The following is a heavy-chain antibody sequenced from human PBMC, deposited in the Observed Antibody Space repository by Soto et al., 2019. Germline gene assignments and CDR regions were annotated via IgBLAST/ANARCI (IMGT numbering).Heavy chain of an antibody. CDR1: GFTFTSFG. Sequence: GASVKVSCKTSGFTFTSFGFSWVRQAPGQGLEWMGWISAFNGNINYAQKFQGRVTMTTDISTSTVYLEMRSLRTDDSAVYYCARGGGEPHDSWGQGTLVTVSS. V-gene: IGHV1-18*01. J-gene: IGHJ4*02. CDR3: ARGGGEPHDS. D-gene: IGHD3-16*01. CDR2: ISAFNGNI.